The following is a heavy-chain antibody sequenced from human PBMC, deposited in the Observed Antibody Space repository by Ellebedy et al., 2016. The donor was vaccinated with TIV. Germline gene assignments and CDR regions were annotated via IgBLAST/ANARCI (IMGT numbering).Heavy chain of an antibody. CDR3: ARCGSGSYYGGAFDI. J-gene: IGHJ3*02. CDR2: IDPSDSYT. D-gene: IGHD3-10*01. V-gene: IGHV5-10-1*01. CDR1: GYSFTSYW. Sequence: GESLKISXKGSGYSFTSYWISWVRQMPGKGLEWMGRIDPSDSYTNYSPSFQGHVTISADKSISTAYLQWSSLKASDTAMYYCARCGSGSYYGGAFDIWGQGTMVTVSS.